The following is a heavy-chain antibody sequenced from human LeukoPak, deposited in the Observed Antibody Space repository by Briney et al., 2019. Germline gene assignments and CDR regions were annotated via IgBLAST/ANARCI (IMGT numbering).Heavy chain of an antibody. CDR2: ITPSGDST. J-gene: IGHJ4*02. V-gene: IGHV1-46*01. CDR3: ARVDNSSPVFDY. Sequence: ASVKVSCKASGYTFTNYYIHWVRQAPGQGLEWMGIITPSGDSTNYAQKFQGRVTITTDESTSTAYMELSSLRSEDTAVYYCARVDNSSPVFDYWGQGTLVTVSS. D-gene: IGHD6-6*01. CDR1: GYTFTNYY.